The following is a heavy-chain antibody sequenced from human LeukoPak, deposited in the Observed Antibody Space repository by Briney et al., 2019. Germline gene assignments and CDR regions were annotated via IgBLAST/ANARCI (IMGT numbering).Heavy chain of an antibody. V-gene: IGHV1-69*04. Sequence: SVKVSCKASGYTFTSYYMHWVRQAPGQGLEWMGRIIPILGIANYAQKFQGRVTITADKSTSTAYMELSSLRSEDTAVYYCARDSGSYFGYYFDYWGQGTLVTVSS. CDR3: ARDSGSYFGYYFDY. CDR1: GYTFTSYY. CDR2: IIPILGIA. D-gene: IGHD1-26*01. J-gene: IGHJ4*02.